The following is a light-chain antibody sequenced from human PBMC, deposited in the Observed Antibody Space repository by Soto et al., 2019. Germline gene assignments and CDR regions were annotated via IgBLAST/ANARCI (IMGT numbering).Light chain of an antibody. CDR1: ESVNSYY. CDR3: QQYAYSPYT. J-gene: IGKJ2*01. CDR2: GAS. Sequence: ETVLTQSPGTLSLSPGERATLSCRASESVNSYYLAWYQQKPGQAPRLLIYGASSRATGIPDRFSGSGSGTDFTLTITRLEPEDLAVYYCQQYAYSPYTFGQGTKLEIK. V-gene: IGKV3-20*01.